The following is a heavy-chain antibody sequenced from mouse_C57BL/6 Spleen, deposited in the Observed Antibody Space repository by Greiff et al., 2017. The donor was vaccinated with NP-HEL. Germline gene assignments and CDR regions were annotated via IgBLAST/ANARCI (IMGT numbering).Heavy chain of an antibody. CDR3: ARFDGSSWGYAMDY. CDR2: IDPNSGGT. CDR1: GYTFTSYW. J-gene: IGHJ4*01. D-gene: IGHD1-1*01. Sequence: QVQLQQPGAELVRPGASVKLSCKASGYTFTSYWMHWVKQRPGRGLEWIGRIDPNSGGTKYNEKFKSKATLTVDKPSSTAYMQLSSLTSEDSAVYYCARFDGSSWGYAMDYWGQGTSVTVSS. V-gene: IGHV1-72*01.